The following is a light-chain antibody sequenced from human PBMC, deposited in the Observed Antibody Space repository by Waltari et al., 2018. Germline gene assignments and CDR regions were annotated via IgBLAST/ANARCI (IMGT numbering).Light chain of an antibody. CDR1: QSISSQ. V-gene: IGKV1-39*01. CDR3: QQSYSVPIT. Sequence: DIQMTQSPSSLSASVGDRVTITCRASQSISSQLNWYQQKSGRAPKLLISTAITLQSGVPSRFSGSVSGTDFTLTISSLQPEDFATYYCQQSYSVPITFGQGTRLEI. CDR2: TAI. J-gene: IGKJ5*01.